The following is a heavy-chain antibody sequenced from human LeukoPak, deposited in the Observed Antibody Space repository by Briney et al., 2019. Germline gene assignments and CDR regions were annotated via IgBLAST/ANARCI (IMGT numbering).Heavy chain of an antibody. D-gene: IGHD1-7*01. CDR1: GFTFSSYS. V-gene: IGHV3-48*04. CDR3: ARAYNWNYWDY. J-gene: IGHJ4*02. Sequence: GGSLRLSCAASGFTFSSYSMNWVRQAPGKGLEWVSYISSSSSTIYYADSVKGRFTITRDNAKNSLYLQMSSLRAEDTAVYYCARAYNWNYWDYWGQGTLVTVSS. CDR2: ISSSSSTI.